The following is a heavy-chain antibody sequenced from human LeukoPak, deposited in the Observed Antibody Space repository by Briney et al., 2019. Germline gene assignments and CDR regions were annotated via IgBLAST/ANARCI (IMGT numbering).Heavy chain of an antibody. CDR3: TGNRGGQLPFDY. V-gene: IGHV3-49*04. Sequence: GGSLRLSCTGSGFMFDDYALTWVRQVPGKGLEWISFIRSKGYGGTTDYAASVKGRFTISRDDSKGVLYLQMNSLKTDDTAVYFCTGNRGGQLPFDYWGRGTQVTVSS. CDR2: IRSKGYGGTT. CDR1: GFMFDDYA. D-gene: IGHD1-1*01. J-gene: IGHJ4*02.